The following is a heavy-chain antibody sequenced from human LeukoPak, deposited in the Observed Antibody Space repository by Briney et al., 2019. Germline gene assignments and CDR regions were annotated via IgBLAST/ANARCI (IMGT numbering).Heavy chain of an antibody. CDR2: ISGSGGST. J-gene: IGHJ4*02. V-gene: IGHV3-23*01. CDR3: AKDRRGSYYDSSGYYSRPRFDY. Sequence: GGSLRLSCAASGFTFSSYAMSWVRQAPGKGLEWVSAISGSGGSTYYADSVKGRFTISRDNSKNTLYLQMNSLRGEDTAVYYCAKDRRGSYYDSSGYYSRPRFDYWGQGTLVTVSS. CDR1: GFTFSSYA. D-gene: IGHD3-22*01.